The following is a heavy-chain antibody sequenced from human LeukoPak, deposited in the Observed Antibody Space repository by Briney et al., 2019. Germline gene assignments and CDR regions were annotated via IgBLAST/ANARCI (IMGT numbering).Heavy chain of an antibody. Sequence: GGSLRLSCAASGFTFSSYWMSWVRQAPGKGLEWVANIKQDGSEKYYVDSVKGRFTISRDNYKNTLYLQMNSLRAEDTAVYYCAKDRPNRAFDIWGQGTMVTVSS. CDR2: IKQDGSEK. J-gene: IGHJ3*02. V-gene: IGHV3-7*03. CDR3: AKDRPNRAFDI. D-gene: IGHD2/OR15-2a*01. CDR1: GFTFSSYW.